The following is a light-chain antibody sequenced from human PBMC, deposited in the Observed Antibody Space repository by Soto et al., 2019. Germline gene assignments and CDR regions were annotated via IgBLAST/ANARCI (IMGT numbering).Light chain of an antibody. Sequence: DVVMTQSPLFLPVTLGQAASISCRSSQSLVFTDGDTYLNWFQQKPGQAPRLLIFGASSRATGIPARFSGSGSGTDFTLTISSLEPEDFAIYYCQQRNYWQVTFGQGTRLEI. CDR2: GAS. V-gene: IGKV2-30*01. J-gene: IGKJ5*01. CDR3: QQRNYWQVT. CDR1: QSLVFTDGDTY.